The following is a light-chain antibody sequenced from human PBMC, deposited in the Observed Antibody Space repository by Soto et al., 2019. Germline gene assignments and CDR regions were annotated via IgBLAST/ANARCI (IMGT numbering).Light chain of an antibody. J-gene: IGKJ1*01. V-gene: IGKV3-11*01. CDR3: QQRSNWWWT. CDR2: DAS. Sequence: EIVLTQSPGTLSLSPGERATLSCRASQSVSSYLAWYQQKPGQAPRLLIYDASNRATGIPARFSGSGSGTDFTLTISSLEPEDFAVYYCQQRSNWWWTFGQGTKVDIK. CDR1: QSVSSY.